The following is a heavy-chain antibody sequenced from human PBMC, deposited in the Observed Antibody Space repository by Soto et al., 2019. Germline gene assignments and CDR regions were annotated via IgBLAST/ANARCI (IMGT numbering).Heavy chain of an antibody. CDR2: ISGSGGNT. V-gene: IGHV3-23*01. CDR3: AKPHDYIWGSYRTDY. Sequence: DVQLLESGGGLVQPGGSLRLSCAASGFTFNNYAMSWVRQAPGKGLEWVSSISGSGGNTYYADSVKGRFTISRDNSKNTLYLQMNTLRADDTAVYYCAKPHDYIWGSYRTDYWGQGTLVTVSS. D-gene: IGHD3-16*02. J-gene: IGHJ4*02. CDR1: GFTFNNYA.